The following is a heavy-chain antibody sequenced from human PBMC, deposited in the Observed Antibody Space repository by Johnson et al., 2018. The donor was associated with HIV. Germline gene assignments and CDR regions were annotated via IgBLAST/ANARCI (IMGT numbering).Heavy chain of an antibody. CDR1: GFTFSSYA. CDR2: ISYDGKST. Sequence: QVLLVESGGGVVQPGRSLRLSCAASGFTFSSYALHWVRQAPGKGLEWVAVISYDGKSTYYADSVKGRFTISRDNSKNTLYLQMNSLRAEDTAAYSCARQPDNFWSSDAFDIWGQGTMVTVSS. V-gene: IGHV3-30*04. J-gene: IGHJ3*02. D-gene: IGHD3-3*01. CDR3: ARQPDNFWSSDAFDI.